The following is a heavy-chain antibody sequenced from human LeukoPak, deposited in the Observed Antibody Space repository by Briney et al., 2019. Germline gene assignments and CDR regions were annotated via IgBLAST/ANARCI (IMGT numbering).Heavy chain of an antibody. Sequence: SETLSLTCTVSGGSISSYYCSWIRQPAGKGLEWIGRIYTSGSTNYNPSLKSRVTMSVDTSKNQFSLKLSSVTAADTAVYYCAKGYYGSGSYEFDYWRQRTLVTVSS. J-gene: IGHJ4*02. CDR3: AKGYYGSGSYEFDY. CDR2: IYTSGST. V-gene: IGHV4-4*07. CDR1: GGSISSYY. D-gene: IGHD3-10*01.